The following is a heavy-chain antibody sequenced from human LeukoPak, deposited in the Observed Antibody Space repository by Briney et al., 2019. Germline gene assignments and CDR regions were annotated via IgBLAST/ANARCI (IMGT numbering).Heavy chain of an antibody. Sequence: GGSLRLSCAASGFTFDDYGMSWVRQAPGKGLEWVSGINWNGGSTGYADSVKGRFTISRDNAKNTLYLQMNSLRAEDTAVYYCAKNSLSSWYSGSYPTLLDYWGQGTLVTVSS. J-gene: IGHJ4*02. CDR1: GFTFDDYG. CDR3: AKNSLSSWYSGSYPTLLDY. V-gene: IGHV3-20*04. D-gene: IGHD1-26*01. CDR2: INWNGGST.